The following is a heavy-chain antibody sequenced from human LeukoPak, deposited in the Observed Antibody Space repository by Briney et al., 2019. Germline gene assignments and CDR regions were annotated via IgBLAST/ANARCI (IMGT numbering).Heavy chain of an antibody. V-gene: IGHV3-23*01. CDR3: FKEPGAYLLLSY. CDR2: ISISGVNT. D-gene: IGHD2-2*01. J-gene: IGHJ4*02. CDR1: GGSISSSNYY. Sequence: ETLSLTCTVSGGSISSSNYYWGWVRQAPGKGVEWVSGISISGVNTFYADSVKGRFTISRDNSKNTLHLQMNSLKAEDTAVYYCFKEPGAYLLLSYWGQGTLVTVSS.